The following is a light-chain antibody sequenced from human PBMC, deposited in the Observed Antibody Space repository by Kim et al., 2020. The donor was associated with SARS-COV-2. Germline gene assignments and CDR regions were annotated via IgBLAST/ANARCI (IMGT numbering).Light chain of an antibody. V-gene: IGKV3-15*01. CDR2: GAS. J-gene: IGKJ2*01. Sequence: SPGERVARSCMASQSIDTNLDWYQQTTGQAPRLSIYGASTRATDIPARFSGSGSGTEFTLIISSLQSEDFAVYYCQQYSHWPPYTFGQGTKVDIK. CDR1: QSIDTN. CDR3: QQYSHWPPYT.